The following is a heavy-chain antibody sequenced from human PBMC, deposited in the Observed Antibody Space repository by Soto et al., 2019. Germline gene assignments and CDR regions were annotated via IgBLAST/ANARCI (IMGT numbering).Heavy chain of an antibody. CDR1: GFTFSSYA. CDR2: ISSDGSNK. Sequence: QVQLVESGGGVVQPGRSLRLSCAASGFTFSSYAMHWVRQAPGKGLARVAVISSDGSNKYYADSVKGRFTISRDNSKNALYLQMNSLRAEDTAVYYCARFKGCSGGTCYSYFDYWGQGTLVTVSS. CDR3: ARFKGCSGGTCYSYFDY. J-gene: IGHJ4*02. V-gene: IGHV3-30-3*01. D-gene: IGHD2-15*01.